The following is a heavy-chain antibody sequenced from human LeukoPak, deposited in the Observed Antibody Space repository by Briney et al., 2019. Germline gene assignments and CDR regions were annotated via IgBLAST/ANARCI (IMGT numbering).Heavy chain of an antibody. J-gene: IGHJ4*02. CDR2: ISDSGGST. D-gene: IGHD3-16*02. Sequence: QSGGSLRLSCAASGFTFSSYSMNWVRQAPGKGLEWVSAISDSGGSTYYADSVKGRFTISRDNSKNTLYLQMNSLRAEDTAVYYCAKESMITFGGVIAYFDYWGQGTLVTVSS. CDR1: GFTFSSYS. CDR3: AKESMITFGGVIAYFDY. V-gene: IGHV3-23*01.